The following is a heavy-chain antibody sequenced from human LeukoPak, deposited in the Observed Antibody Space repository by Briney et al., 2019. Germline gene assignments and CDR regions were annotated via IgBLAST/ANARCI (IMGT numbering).Heavy chain of an antibody. V-gene: IGHV1-2*02. CDR3: ARVPAAYYYGSGSYQDV. CDR2: INPNSGGT. J-gene: IGHJ6*02. D-gene: IGHD3-10*01. CDR1: GYTFTGYY. Sequence: ASVKVSCKASGYTFTGYYMHWVRQAPGQGLEWMGWINPNSGGTNYAQKFQGRVTMTRDTSISTAYMELSRLRSDDTAVYYCARVPAAYYYGSGSYQDVWGQGTTVTVSS.